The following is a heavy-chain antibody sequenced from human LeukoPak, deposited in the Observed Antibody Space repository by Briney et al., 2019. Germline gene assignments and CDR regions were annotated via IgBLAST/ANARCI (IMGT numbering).Heavy chain of an antibody. J-gene: IGHJ4*02. CDR2: ISAYNGNT. V-gene: IGHV1-18*01. CDR1: GYTFTSYG. Sequence: ASVKVSCKASGYTFTSYGISWVRQAPGQGLEWMGWISAYNGNTNYAQKLQGGVTMTTDTSTSTAYMELRSLRSDDTAVYYCARAGITMVRGVQYYFDYWGQGTLVTVSS. CDR3: ARAGITMVRGVQYYFDY. D-gene: IGHD3-10*01.